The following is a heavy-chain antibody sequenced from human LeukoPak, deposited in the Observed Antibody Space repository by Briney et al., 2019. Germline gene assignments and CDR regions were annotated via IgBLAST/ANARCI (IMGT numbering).Heavy chain of an antibody. CDR1: GFTFSNYA. CDR2: ISSSSNSI. V-gene: IGHV3-21*01. Sequence: PGGSLRLSCAASGFTFSNYAMSWVRQAPGKGLEWVSSISSSSNSIYYADSLKGQFTISRDNAKNSLYLQMNSLRAEDTAVYYCARGPSCSSVSCYTTGPFDYWGRGTLVTVSS. J-gene: IGHJ4*02. CDR3: ARGPSCSSVSCYTTGPFDY. D-gene: IGHD2-15*01.